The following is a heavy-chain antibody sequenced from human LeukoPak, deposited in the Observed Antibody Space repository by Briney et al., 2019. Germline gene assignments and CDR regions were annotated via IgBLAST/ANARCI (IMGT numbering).Heavy chain of an antibody. V-gene: IGHV3-30*04. J-gene: IGHJ6*04. CDR1: GFTFSSYV. D-gene: IGHD3-10*02. CDR2: ISYDGSNE. Sequence: QPGGSLRLSCAASGFTFSSYVMHWVRQAPGKGLEWVAIISYDGSNEYYADSVKGRFTISRDNAKNSLYLQMNSLRAEGTAVYYCAELGITMIGGVWGKGTTVTISS. CDR3: AELGITMIGGV.